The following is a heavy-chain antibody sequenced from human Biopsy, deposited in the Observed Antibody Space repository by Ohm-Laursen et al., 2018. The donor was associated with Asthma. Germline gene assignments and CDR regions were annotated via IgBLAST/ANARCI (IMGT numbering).Heavy chain of an antibody. V-gene: IGHV4-4*03. D-gene: IGHD3-22*01. CDR3: ARIPRRSGSYFVDY. CDR2: IHHSGST. Sequence: PGTLSLTCAVSGGSITSSNWWSWVRQPPGKGLEWIGEIHHSGSTNTNPSLKSRLTISADISKHQFSLKLTSVTAADTAMYYCARIPRRSGSYFVDYWGQGTLVTVSS. CDR1: GGSITSSNW. J-gene: IGHJ4*02.